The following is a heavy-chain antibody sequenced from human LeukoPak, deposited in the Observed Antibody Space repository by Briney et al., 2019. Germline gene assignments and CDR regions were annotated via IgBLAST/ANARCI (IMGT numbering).Heavy chain of an antibody. Sequence: GGSLRLSCATSTFTFSSYTTNWVRQAPGKGLEWVSSISPSGNSKYHADSVKGRFTISRDNAENSLYMQMNSLRAEDTGVYYCVRDFLGESGAGGYWGQGTLVTVSS. V-gene: IGHV3-21*01. CDR1: TFTFSSYT. J-gene: IGHJ4*02. CDR3: VRDFLGESGAGGY. D-gene: IGHD3-10*01. CDR2: ISPSGNSK.